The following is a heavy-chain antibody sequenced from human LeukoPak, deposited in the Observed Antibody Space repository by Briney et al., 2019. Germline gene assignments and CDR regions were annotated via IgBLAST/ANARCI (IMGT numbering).Heavy chain of an antibody. D-gene: IGHD3-22*01. CDR1: GFTLSNYG. V-gene: IGHV3-23*01. J-gene: IGHJ4*02. Sequence: PGESLRLPCAVSGFTLSNYGMSWVRQAPGKGLEWVAGISGSGGGTNYADSVKGRFTISRDNPKNTLYLQMNSLRAEDTAVYFCAKRGVVIRVILVGFHKEAYYFDSWGQGALVTVSS. CDR2: ISGSGGGT. CDR3: AKRGVVIRVILVGFHKEAYYFDS.